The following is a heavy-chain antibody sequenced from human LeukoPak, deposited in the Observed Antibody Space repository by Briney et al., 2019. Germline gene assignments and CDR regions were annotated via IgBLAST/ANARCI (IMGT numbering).Heavy chain of an antibody. CDR2: IYYSGST. CDR1: GGSISSYY. J-gene: IGHJ4*02. CDR3: ARVERDYYDSSGYYYLFDY. D-gene: IGHD3-22*01. V-gene: IGHV4-59*01. Sequence: SETLSLTCTASGGSISSYYWSWIRQPPGKGLEWIGYIYYSGSTNYNPSLKSRVTISVDTSKNQFSLKLSSVTAADTAVYYCARVERDYYDSSGYYYLFDYWGQGTLVTVSS.